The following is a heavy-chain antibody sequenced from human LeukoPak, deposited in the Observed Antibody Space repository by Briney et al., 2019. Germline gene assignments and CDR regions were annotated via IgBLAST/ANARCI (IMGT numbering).Heavy chain of an antibody. V-gene: IGHV4-59*01. Sequence: SETLSLKGLVSGGFRNDTFWSWIRQSPGKGLEWVADISDTGRSYYSPFLKSRVSISLDTSKSHFSLTLDSVTAADTAVYFCARGEGGRFGPGTYLLWGQGTLVTVSS. J-gene: IGHJ4*02. D-gene: IGHD3-10*01. CDR3: ARGEGGRFGPGTYLL. CDR1: GGFRNDTF. CDR2: ISDTGRS.